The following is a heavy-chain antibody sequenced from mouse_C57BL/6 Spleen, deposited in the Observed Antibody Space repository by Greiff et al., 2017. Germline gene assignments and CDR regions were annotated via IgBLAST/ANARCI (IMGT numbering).Heavy chain of an antibody. CDR1: GYTFTSYW. Sequence: QVQLQQPGAELVKPGASVKLSCKASGYTFTSYWMQWVKQRPGQGLEWIGEIDPSDSYTNYNQKFKGKATLTVDTSSSTAYMQLSSLTSEDSAVYYCARSGLRGNYWGQGTTLTVSS. CDR2: IDPSDSYT. V-gene: IGHV1-50*01. D-gene: IGHD3-1*01. J-gene: IGHJ2*01. CDR3: ARSGLRGNY.